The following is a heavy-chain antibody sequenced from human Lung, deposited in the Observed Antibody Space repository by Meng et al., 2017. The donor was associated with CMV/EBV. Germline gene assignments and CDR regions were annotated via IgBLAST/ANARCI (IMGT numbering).Heavy chain of an antibody. CDR1: GFIVSSTY. CDR3: ARSILSNGFDAFDI. Sequence: GGSLRLXCEVSGFIVSSTYMSWVRQAPGKGLEWVSVIYSGGTTFKANCVKGRFTISRYNSKNTLFLQMNRLSAEDTAVYYCARSILSNGFDAFDIWGQGTXVTVSS. D-gene: IGHD2/OR15-2a*01. J-gene: IGHJ3*02. V-gene: IGHV3-53*01. CDR2: IYSGGTT.